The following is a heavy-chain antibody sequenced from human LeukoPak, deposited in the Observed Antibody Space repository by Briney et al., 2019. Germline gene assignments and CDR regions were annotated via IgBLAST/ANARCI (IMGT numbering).Heavy chain of an antibody. CDR3: ARTDIVATMWDPGWFDP. D-gene: IGHD5-12*01. CDR1: GGSISSDSYY. J-gene: IGHJ5*02. V-gene: IGHV4-61*10. Sequence: SQTLSLTCTVSGGSISSDSYYWTWIRQPAGKGLEWIGYIYYSGSTNYNPSLKSRVTISVDTSKNQFSLKLSSVTAADTAVYYCARTDIVATMWDPGWFDPWGQGTLVTVSS. CDR2: IYYSGST.